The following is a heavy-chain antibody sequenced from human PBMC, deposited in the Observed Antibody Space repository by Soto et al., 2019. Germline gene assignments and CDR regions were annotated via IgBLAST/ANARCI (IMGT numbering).Heavy chain of an antibody. CDR2: IYYSGST. V-gene: IGHV4-39*01. Sequence: SETLSLTCTVSGGSISSSSYYWGWIRQPPGKGLEWIGSIYYSGSTYYNPSLKSRVTISVDTSKNQFSLKLSSVTAADTAVYYCARVPVDTAMVSFDYWGQGTLVTVSS. CDR1: GGSISSSSYY. J-gene: IGHJ4*02. D-gene: IGHD5-18*01. CDR3: ARVPVDTAMVSFDY.